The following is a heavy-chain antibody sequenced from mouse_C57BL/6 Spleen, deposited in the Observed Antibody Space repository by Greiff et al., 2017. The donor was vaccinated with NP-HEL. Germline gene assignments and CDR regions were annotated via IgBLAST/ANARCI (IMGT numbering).Heavy chain of an antibody. CDR2: IYPGDGDT. J-gene: IGHJ4*01. V-gene: IGHV1-82*01. CDR3: ARNGDNAMDY. Sequence: QVQLKESGPELVKPGASVKISCKASGYAFSSSWMNWVKQRPGKGLEWIGRIYPGDGDTNYNGKFKGKATLTADKSSSTAYMQLSSLTSEDSAVYFCARNGDNAMDYWGQGTSVTVSS. CDR1: GYAFSSSW.